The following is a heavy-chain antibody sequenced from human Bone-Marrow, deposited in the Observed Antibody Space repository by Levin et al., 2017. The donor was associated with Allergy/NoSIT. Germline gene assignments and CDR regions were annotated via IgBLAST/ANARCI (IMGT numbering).Heavy chain of an antibody. V-gene: IGHV1-46*01. Sequence: ASVKVSCKASGYSFTSYYMHWVRQAPGQGLEWMGTINPSGGSSNYAQKFQGRLTMTRDTSTSTVYMELSSLRYEDTAVYYCARANVVETVTAFWFDPWGQGTLVTVSS. CDR1: GYSFTSYY. D-gene: IGHD4-11*01. CDR2: INPSGGSS. J-gene: IGHJ5*02. CDR3: ARANVVETVTAFWFDP.